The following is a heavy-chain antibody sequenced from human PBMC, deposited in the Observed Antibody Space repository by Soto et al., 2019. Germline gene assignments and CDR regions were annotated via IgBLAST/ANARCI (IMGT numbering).Heavy chain of an antibody. CDR2: IYYSGST. CDR1: GGSISSSSYY. CDR3: ARRYCSGGSCYSYYYYGMDV. V-gene: IGHV4-39*01. D-gene: IGHD2-15*01. Sequence: QLQLQESGPGLVKPSETLSLTCTVSGGSISSSSYYWGWIRQPPGKGLEWIGSIYYSGSTYYNPSLKSRVTISVDTSKNQFSLKLSSVTAADTAVYYCARRYCSGGSCYSYYYYGMDVWGQGTTVTVSS. J-gene: IGHJ6*02.